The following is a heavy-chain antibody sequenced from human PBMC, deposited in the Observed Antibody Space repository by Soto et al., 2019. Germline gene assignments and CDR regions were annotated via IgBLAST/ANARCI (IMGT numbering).Heavy chain of an antibody. D-gene: IGHD2-15*01. J-gene: IGHJ3*02. Sequence: GGSLRLSGAASGFTVISNYMSWVRQAPGKGLEWVSVIYSGGSTYYADSVKGRFTISRDNSKNTLYLQMNSLRAEDTAVYYCARRWHLTDYAFDIWGQGTMVTVSS. CDR1: GFTVISNY. CDR2: IYSGGST. V-gene: IGHV3-53*01. CDR3: ARRWHLTDYAFDI.